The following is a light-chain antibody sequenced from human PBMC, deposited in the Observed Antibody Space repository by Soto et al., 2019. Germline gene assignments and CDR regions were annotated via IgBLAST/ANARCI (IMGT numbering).Light chain of an antibody. CDR1: RDISTW. V-gene: IGKV1-5*01. Sequence: DIQMTQSPSTLSASVGDRVTITCRASRDISTWLAWYQQKPGKAPKVLIYEASNLESGVPSRFSGSGSGIEFTLTISSLQPDDFAAYYCQEYSRDFGGGTRVEIK. J-gene: IGKJ4*01. CDR2: EAS. CDR3: QEYSRD.